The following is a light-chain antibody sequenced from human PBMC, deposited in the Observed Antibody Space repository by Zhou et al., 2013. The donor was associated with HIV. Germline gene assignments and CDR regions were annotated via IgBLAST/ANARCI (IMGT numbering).Light chain of an antibody. V-gene: IGKV1-39*01. J-gene: IGKJ1*01. Sequence: DIQMTQSPSTLSASVGDRVTITCRASHSVSTYLNWYQQKPGKAPKLLMYSSSSLQSGVPSRFNGSGSGTDFTLTISCLQSEDFATYFCQQYYIYPRTFGQGTKVEIK. CDR2: SSS. CDR3: QQYYIYPRT. CDR1: HSVSTY.